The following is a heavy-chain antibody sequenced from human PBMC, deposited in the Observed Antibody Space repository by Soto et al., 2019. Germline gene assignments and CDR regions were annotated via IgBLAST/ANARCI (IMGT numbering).Heavy chain of an antibody. J-gene: IGHJ1*01. V-gene: IGHV3-48*01. CDR1: GFSFSDDT. CDR2: IDSYSYYI. Sequence: EVQLVESGGGLIQPGGSLRLSCTASGFSFSDDTLNWVRQAPGRGLEWVASIDSYSYYIYYADSVRGRFTASRDNXXXXXXXXXXXXXXXXXXXXXXXXXXXXXXXXXXXXPSTWGQGTLVTVSS. CDR3: XXXXXXXXXXXXXXPST.